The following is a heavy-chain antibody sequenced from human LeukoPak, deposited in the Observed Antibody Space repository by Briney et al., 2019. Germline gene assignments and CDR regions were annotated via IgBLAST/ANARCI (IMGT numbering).Heavy chain of an antibody. Sequence: GGSLRLSCAASGFTFGDYSMNWVRQAPGKGLEWVSYIRSSGSTTYYADPVKGRFTISRDNAKNSLFLQMDSLRAEDTAVYYCARVSRRDGYNFEDYWGQGTLVTVSS. CDR2: IRSSGSTT. CDR3: ARVSRRDGYNFEDY. V-gene: IGHV3-48*01. D-gene: IGHD5-24*01. J-gene: IGHJ4*02. CDR1: GFTFGDYS.